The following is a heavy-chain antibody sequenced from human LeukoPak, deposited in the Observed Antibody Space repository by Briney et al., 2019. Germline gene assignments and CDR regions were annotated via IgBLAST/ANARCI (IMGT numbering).Heavy chain of an antibody. CDR1: GDSVSSNSVT. CDR2: TYYRSTWYN. Sequence: SQTLSLTCAISGDSVSSNSVTWDWIRQSPSRGLEWLGRTYYRSTWYNDYAVSVRGRITVNPDTSKSQFSLHLNSVTPEDTAVYYCARRLTQYDCFDPWGQGILVTVSS. CDR3: ARRLTQYDCFDP. V-gene: IGHV6-1*01. J-gene: IGHJ5*02. D-gene: IGHD2-2*01.